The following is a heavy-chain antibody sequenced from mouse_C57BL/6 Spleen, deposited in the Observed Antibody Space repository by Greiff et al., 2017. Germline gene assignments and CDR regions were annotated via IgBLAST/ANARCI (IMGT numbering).Heavy chain of an antibody. CDR3: TTYYYGSRGYFDV. V-gene: IGHV14-1*01. Sequence: EVQLKQSGAELVRPGASVKLSCTASGFNIKDYYMHWVKQRPEQGLEWIGRIDPEDGDTEYAPKFQGKATMTADTSSNTAYLQLSSLTSEDTAVYYCTTYYYGSRGYFDVWGTGTTVTVSS. J-gene: IGHJ1*03. CDR2: IDPEDGDT. D-gene: IGHD1-1*01. CDR1: GFNIKDYY.